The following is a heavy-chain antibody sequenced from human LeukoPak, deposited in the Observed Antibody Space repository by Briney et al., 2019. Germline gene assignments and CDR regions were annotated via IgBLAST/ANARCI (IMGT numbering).Heavy chain of an antibody. J-gene: IGHJ5*02. CDR3: ARDGITMIGPNWFDP. Sequence: GGSLRLSCAASGFTFSSYSMNWVRRAPGKGLEWVSSISSSSSYIYYADSVKGRFTISRDNAKNSLYLQMNSLRAEDTAVYYCARDGITMIGPNWFDPWGQGTLVTVSS. D-gene: IGHD3-22*01. CDR2: ISSSSSYI. CDR1: GFTFSSYS. V-gene: IGHV3-21*01.